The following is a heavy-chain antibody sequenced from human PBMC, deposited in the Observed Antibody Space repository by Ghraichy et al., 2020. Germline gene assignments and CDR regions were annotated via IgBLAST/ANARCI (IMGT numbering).Heavy chain of an antibody. V-gene: IGHV3-48*01. CDR1: GFTFSSYS. Sequence: GGSLRLSCAASGFTFSSYSMNWVRQAPGKGLEWVSYISSSSSTIYYADSVKGRFTISRDNAKNSLYLQMNSLRAEDTAVYYCARDACSSTSCYAYYFDYWGQGTLVTVSS. J-gene: IGHJ4*02. CDR3: ARDACSSTSCYAYYFDY. D-gene: IGHD2-2*01. CDR2: ISSSSSTI.